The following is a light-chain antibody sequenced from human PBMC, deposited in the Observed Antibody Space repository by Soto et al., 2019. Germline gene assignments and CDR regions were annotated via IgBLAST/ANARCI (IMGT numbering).Light chain of an antibody. CDR3: QQYNSLPYT. CDR2: TVP. Sequence: DIQMTQSPSSLSASLGDRVTITCRASQDISTYLNWYQQKPGKAPNLLIYTVPNLETGVPSRFSGSGSGTVFTSTISALQPEDIATYYCQQYNSLPYTFGQG. J-gene: IGKJ2*01. V-gene: IGKV1-33*01. CDR1: QDISTY.